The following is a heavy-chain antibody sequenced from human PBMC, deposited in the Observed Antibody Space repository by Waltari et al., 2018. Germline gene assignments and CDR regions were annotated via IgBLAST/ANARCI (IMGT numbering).Heavy chain of an antibody. V-gene: IGHV1-2*06. Sequence: QVQLVQSGAEVKKPGASVQVSCKASGYTFTGYYIHWVRQAPGQGLEWMGRINPNSGGTNYAQKLQGRVTMTRDTSISTAYMELSRLRSDDTAVYYCAVVPHLSAGWFDPWGQGTLVTVSS. CDR2: INPNSGGT. CDR3: AVVPHLSAGWFDP. J-gene: IGHJ5*02. CDR1: GYTFTGYY.